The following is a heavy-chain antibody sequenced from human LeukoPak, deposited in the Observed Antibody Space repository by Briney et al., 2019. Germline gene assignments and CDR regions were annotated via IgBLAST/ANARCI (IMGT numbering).Heavy chain of an antibody. Sequence: GGSLRLSCAASGFTFSSYGMHWVRQAPGKGLEWVAFIRYDGSNKYYADSVKGRFTISRDNSKNTLYLQMNSLRAEDTAVYYCAKDLADYDDSRGDFDYWGQGTLVTVSS. D-gene: IGHD3-22*01. CDR1: GFTFSSYG. V-gene: IGHV3-30*02. CDR3: AKDLADYDDSRGDFDY. CDR2: IRYDGSNK. J-gene: IGHJ4*02.